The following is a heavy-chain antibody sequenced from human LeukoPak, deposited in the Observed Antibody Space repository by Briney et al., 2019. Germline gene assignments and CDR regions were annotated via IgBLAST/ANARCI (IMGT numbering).Heavy chain of an antibody. CDR3: VREADWFDP. D-gene: IGHD2-15*01. Sequence: SETLSLTCTVSGGSTTTYYWTWVRQSAGKGLEWIGQIHNSGSTNYSPSLKSRVTLSLDTSKNQFSLHLRSVTAADTAMYYCVREADWFDPWGQGTLVTVSS. V-gene: IGHV4-4*07. CDR1: GGSTTTYY. CDR2: IHNSGST. J-gene: IGHJ5*02.